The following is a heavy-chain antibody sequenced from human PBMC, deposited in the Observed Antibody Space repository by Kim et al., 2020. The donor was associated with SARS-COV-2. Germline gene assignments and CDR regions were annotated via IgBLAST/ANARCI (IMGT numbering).Heavy chain of an antibody. Sequence: SETLSLTCAVYGGSFSGYYWSWIRQPPGKGLEWIGEINHSGSTNYNPSLKSRVTISVDTSKNQFSLKLSSVTAADTAVYYCARGQGPNTAMAVYYFDYWGQGTLVTVSS. CDR1: GGSFSGYY. D-gene: IGHD5-18*01. V-gene: IGHV4-34*01. CDR3: ARGQGPNTAMAVYYFDY. J-gene: IGHJ4*02. CDR2: INHSGST.